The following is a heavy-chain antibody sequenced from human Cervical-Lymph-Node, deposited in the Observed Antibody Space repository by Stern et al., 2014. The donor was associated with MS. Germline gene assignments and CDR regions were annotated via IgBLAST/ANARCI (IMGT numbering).Heavy chain of an antibody. Sequence: VQLVESGAEVKKPGASVKVSCKASGYTFTSYYVHWVRQAPGEGLEWMGIIDPSGGSTSYAQKFPGRVTLNQETSTSQVYMELNSLRSDDTAMYYCAREHTAMGFGYWGQGTLVTVSS. CDR2: IDPSGGST. D-gene: IGHD5-18*01. J-gene: IGHJ4*02. CDR1: GYTFTSYY. CDR3: AREHTAMGFGY. V-gene: IGHV1-46*01.